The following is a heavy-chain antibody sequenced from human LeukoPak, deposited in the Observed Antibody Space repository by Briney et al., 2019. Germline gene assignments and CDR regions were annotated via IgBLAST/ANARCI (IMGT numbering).Heavy chain of an antibody. D-gene: IGHD3-9*01. V-gene: IGHV3-30*02. CDR2: IRYDGSNK. Sequence: GGSLRLSCAASGFTFSSYGMHWVRQAPGKGLEWVAFIRYDGSNKYYADSVKGRFTISRDNSKNTLYLQMNSLRAEDTAVYYCAKDFSPYLTGYPQSLDYWGQGTVVTVSS. J-gene: IGHJ4*02. CDR3: AKDFSPYLTGYPQSLDY. CDR1: GFTFSSYG.